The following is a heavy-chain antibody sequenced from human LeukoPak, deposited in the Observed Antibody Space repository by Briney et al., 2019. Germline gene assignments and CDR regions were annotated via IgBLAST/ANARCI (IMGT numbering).Heavy chain of an antibody. D-gene: IGHD2-21*01. CDR3: ARWHSHGRYFDY. Sequence: SETLSLTCTVSGGSLSGFYWNWIRQPPGQGLEWIGYSSDSGGHTDYKPSLKSRVAISVDTSKNQFSLKLTSATAADTAVYYCARWHSHGRYFDYWGQGALVTVSS. V-gene: IGHV4-59*01. CDR2: SSDSGGHT. CDR1: GGSLSGFY. J-gene: IGHJ4*02.